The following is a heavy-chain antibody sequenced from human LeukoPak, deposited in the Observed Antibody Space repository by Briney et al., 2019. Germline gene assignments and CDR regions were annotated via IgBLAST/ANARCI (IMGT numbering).Heavy chain of an antibody. CDR1: GGSISSYY. J-gene: IGHJ4*02. V-gene: IGHV4-59*01. Sequence: SETLSLTCTVSGGSISSYYWSWIRQPPGKGLEWIGYIYYSGSANYNPSLKSRVTISVDTSKNQFSLKLSSVTAADTAVYYCARVSYYYDSSGPGYFDYWGQGTLVTVSS. CDR2: IYYSGSA. CDR3: ARVSYYYDSSGPGYFDY. D-gene: IGHD3-22*01.